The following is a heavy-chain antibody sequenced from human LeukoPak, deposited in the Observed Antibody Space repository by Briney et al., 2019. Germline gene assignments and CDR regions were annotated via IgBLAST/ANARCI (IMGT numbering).Heavy chain of an antibody. CDR1: GDSISSGYY. J-gene: IGHJ5*02. CDR2: IYYSGST. Sequence: KTSETLSLTCTVSGDSISSGYYWGWIRQPPGKGLEWIGSIYYSGSTYSNPSLKTRVTTSVDTSKNQFSLKLSSVTATGTAVYYCARQGHCNRVNCDGWFDLWGPGTLVYVSS. CDR3: ARQGHCNRVNCDGWFDL. D-gene: IGHD2/OR15-2a*01. V-gene: IGHV4-38-2*02.